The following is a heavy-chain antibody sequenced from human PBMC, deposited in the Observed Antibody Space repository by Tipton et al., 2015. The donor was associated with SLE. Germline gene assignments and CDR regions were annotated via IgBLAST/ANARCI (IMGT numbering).Heavy chain of an antibody. CDR2: IHHDGST. D-gene: IGHD2-21*01. V-gene: IGHV4-38-2*02. CDR1: GSSVTTNNY. Sequence: TLSLTCTVFGSSVTTNNYWGWIRQPPGRGLEWIASIHHDGSTYYNPSLRGRVTVSVDTSKNQFSLKLTSVTAADTAVYYCASPNCGPNCYGFEYWGQGIRVSVSS. CDR3: ASPNCGPNCYGFEY. J-gene: IGHJ4*02.